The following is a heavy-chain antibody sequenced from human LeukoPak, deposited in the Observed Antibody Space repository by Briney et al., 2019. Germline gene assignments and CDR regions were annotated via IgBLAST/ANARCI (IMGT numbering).Heavy chain of an antibody. Sequence: GTSLRLSCVASGFSFSNHGMHWVRQTPGKGLERVSVIASDGGAKFYADSVKGRFTLSRDNSKNMFFLQMNFLTVEDTAIYYCAREATWGQWYFDHWGQGTPVTVSS. J-gene: IGHJ4*02. CDR2: IASDGGAK. CDR1: GFSFSNHG. V-gene: IGHV3-30*03. D-gene: IGHD6-19*01. CDR3: AREATWGQWYFDH.